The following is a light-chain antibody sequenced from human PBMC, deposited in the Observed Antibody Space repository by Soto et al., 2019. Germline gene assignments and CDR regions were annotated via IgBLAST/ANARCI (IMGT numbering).Light chain of an antibody. CDR3: ATWDDSLNGVV. CDR2: RND. J-gene: IGLJ2*01. CDR1: SSNIGTNT. V-gene: IGLV1-44*01. Sequence: QSVLTQPPSASGTPGQRVSISCSGGSSNIGTNTVNWYQHLPGTAPKLLIFRNDERPSGVPDRFSGSKSGTSASLAISGLQSDDEADYYCATWDDSLNGVVFGGGTKVTVL.